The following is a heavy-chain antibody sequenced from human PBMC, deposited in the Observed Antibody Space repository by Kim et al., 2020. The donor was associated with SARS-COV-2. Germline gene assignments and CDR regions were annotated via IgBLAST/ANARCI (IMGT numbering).Heavy chain of an antibody. V-gene: IGHV3-15*01. CDR3: TTLGVRIAARQYWFDP. D-gene: IGHD6-6*01. J-gene: IGHJ5*02. Sequence: GGSLRLSCAASGFTFSNAWMSWVRQAPGKGLEWVGRIKSKTDGGTTDYAAPVKGRFTISRDDSKNTLYLQMNSLKTEDTAVYYCTTLGVRIAARQYWFDPWGQGTLVTVSS. CDR1: GFTFSNAW. CDR2: IKSKTDGGTT.